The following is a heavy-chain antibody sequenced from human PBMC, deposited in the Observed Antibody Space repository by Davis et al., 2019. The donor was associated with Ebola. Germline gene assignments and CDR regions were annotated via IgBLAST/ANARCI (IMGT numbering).Heavy chain of an antibody. CDR1: GNSFNTHW. CDR3: ASLRRSITGFDDGYDI. J-gene: IGHJ3*02. D-gene: IGHD3-9*01. CDR2: IHPGDSDT. V-gene: IGHV5-51*01. Sequence: GESLKISCKDSGNSFNTHWIGWVRQKPGKGLEWMGIIHPGDSDTRYSPSFLGQVLISADKSIRTAYLQWSSLKASDTAIYYCASLRRSITGFDDGYDIWGQGTMVTVSS.